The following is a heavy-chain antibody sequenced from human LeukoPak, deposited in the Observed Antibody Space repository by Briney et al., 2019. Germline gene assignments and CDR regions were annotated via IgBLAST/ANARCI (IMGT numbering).Heavy chain of an antibody. Sequence: PSETLSPTCAVYGGSFSGYYWSWIRQPPGKGLEWIGEINHSGSTNYNPSLKSRVTISVDTSKNQFSLKLSSVTAADTAVYYCAGSRRRRGFDYWGQGTLVTVSS. V-gene: IGHV4-34*01. J-gene: IGHJ4*02. CDR2: INHSGST. CDR3: AGSRRRRGFDY. CDR1: GGSFSGYY. D-gene: IGHD3-10*01.